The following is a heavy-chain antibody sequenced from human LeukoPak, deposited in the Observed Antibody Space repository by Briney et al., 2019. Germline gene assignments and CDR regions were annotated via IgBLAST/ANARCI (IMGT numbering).Heavy chain of an antibody. J-gene: IGHJ4*02. Sequence: GASVKLSCKASGYTFTGCYMHWVRQAPGQGLEWMGCINSNSGGTNYTQKFQGCVTMTRDTSISTANMELSRLRSDDTAVYYCAREAFHGDYDYWGQGTLVTVSS. CDR2: INSNSGGT. CDR1: GYTFTGCY. D-gene: IGHD4-17*01. V-gene: IGHV1-2*04. CDR3: AREAFHGDYDY.